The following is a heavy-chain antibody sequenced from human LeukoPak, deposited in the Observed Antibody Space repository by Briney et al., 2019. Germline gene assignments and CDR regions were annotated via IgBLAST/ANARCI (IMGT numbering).Heavy chain of an antibody. J-gene: IGHJ3*02. CDR1: GGSISNGSYY. CDR3: ARRYCSGGSCYSDRGAFDI. D-gene: IGHD2-15*01. V-gene: IGHV4-61*09. CDR2: VYTSGST. Sequence: SETLSLTCTVSGGSISNGSYYWSWIRQPAGKGLEWIGHVYTSGSTNYNPSLKSRVTISVDTSKNQFSLMLRSVTAADTAVYYCARRYCSGGSCYSDRGAFDIWGQGTMVAVSS.